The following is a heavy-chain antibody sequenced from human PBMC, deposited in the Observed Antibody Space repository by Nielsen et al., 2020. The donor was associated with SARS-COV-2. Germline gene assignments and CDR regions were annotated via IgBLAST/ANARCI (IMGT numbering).Heavy chain of an antibody. V-gene: IGHV3-23*01. J-gene: IGHJ3*01. D-gene: IGHD3-10*01. CDR1: GFTFNIYA. CDR3: AKDGVVRGDALDL. Sequence: GGSLRLSCAASGFTFNIYAMAWVRRAPGRGLQWVIGVSASGGSTYYTDSVKGRFSIPRDNSKNTLFLQMHSLRVENTALYYCAKDGVVRGDALDLWGQGTMVTVSS. CDR2: VSASGGST.